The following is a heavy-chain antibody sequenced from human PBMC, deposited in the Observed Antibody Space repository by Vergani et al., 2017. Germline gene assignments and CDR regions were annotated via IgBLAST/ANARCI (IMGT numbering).Heavy chain of an antibody. CDR3: ARQYLTYYYDSSGYPPPGWFDP. Sequence: EVLLVQSGAEVKKPGESLKISCKGSGYSFTSYWIGWVRQMPGKGLEWMGIIYPGDSDTRYSPSFQGQVTISADKSISTAYLQWRSLKASDTAMYYCARQYLTYYYDSSGYPPPGWFDPWGQGTLVTVSS. D-gene: IGHD3-22*01. V-gene: IGHV5-51*01. CDR2: IYPGDSDT. J-gene: IGHJ5*02. CDR1: GYSFTSYW.